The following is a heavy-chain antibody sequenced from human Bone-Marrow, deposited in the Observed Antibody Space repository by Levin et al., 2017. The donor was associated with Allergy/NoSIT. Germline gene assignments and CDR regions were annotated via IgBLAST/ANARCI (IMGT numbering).Heavy chain of an antibody. J-gene: IGHJ4*02. CDR3: AKVALRNYYGSGSYGDY. Sequence: PGGSLRLSCVTSGFIFSSYALTWVRQAPGKGLEWVSAISASGGTTFYADSVKGRFTISRDNSKNTVFLQMNSLRAEDTAVYYCAKVALRNYYGSGSYGDYWGQGTLVTVSS. CDR2: ISASGGTT. CDR1: GFIFSSYA. V-gene: IGHV3-23*01. D-gene: IGHD3-10*01.